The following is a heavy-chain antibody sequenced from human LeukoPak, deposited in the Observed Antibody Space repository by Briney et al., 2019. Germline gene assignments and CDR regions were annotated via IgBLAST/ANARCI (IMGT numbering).Heavy chain of an antibody. V-gene: IGHV3-30*04. D-gene: IGHD3-22*01. Sequence: GGSLRLSCAASGFTFSSYAMHWVRQAPGKGLEWVAVISYDGSNKYYADSVKGRFTISRDNSKNTLYLQMNSLRAEDTAVYYCASLSITMIVSYGMDVWGQGTTVTVSS. CDR2: ISYDGSNK. J-gene: IGHJ6*02. CDR3: ASLSITMIVSYGMDV. CDR1: GFTFSSYA.